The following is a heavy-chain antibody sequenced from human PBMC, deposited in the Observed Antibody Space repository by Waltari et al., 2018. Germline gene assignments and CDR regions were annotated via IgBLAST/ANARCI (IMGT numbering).Heavy chain of an antibody. D-gene: IGHD2-15*01. CDR2: IYYSGST. CDR1: GGSISSYY. J-gene: IGHJ6*02. V-gene: IGHV4-59*01. CDR3: ARDLGVFGCSGGSSQGCKYGMDV. Sequence: QVQLQESGPGLVKPSETLSLTCTVSGGSISSYYWSWIRQPPGKGLEWIGYIYYSGSTNYNPSLKSRVTISVDTSKNQFSLKLSSVTAADTAVYYCARDLGVFGCSGGSSQGCKYGMDVWGQGTTVTVSS.